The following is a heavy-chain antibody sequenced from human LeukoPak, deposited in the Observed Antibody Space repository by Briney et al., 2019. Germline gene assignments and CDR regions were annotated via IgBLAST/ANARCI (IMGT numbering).Heavy chain of an antibody. CDR1: GGSISSYY. CDR2: IYYSGST. CDR3: ARVPRGYYDSSGYYYYYYYMDV. J-gene: IGHJ6*03. V-gene: IGHV4-59*01. D-gene: IGHD3-22*01. Sequence: PSETLSLTCTVSGGSISSYYWSWIRQPPGKGLEWIWYIYYSGSTHYNPSLKSRVTISVDTSKNQFSLKLSSVTAADTAVYYCARVPRGYYDSSGYYYYYYYMDVWGKGTTVTVSS.